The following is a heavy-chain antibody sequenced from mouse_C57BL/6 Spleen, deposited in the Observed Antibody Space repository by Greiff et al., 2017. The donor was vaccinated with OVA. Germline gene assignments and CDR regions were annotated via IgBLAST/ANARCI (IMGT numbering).Heavy chain of an antibody. D-gene: IGHD4-1*01. CDR2: IYPGSGNT. CDR1: GYSFTSYY. Sequence: VQLQQSGPELVKPGASVKISCKASGYSFTSYYIHWVKQRPGQGLEWIGWIYPGSGNTKYNEKFKGKATLTADTSSSTAYMQLSSLTSEDSAVYYCARSRLGHYFDYWGQGTTLTVSS. V-gene: IGHV1-66*01. J-gene: IGHJ2*01. CDR3: ARSRLGHYFDY.